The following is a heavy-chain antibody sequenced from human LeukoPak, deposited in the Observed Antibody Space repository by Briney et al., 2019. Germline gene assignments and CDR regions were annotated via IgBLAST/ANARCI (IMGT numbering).Heavy chain of an antibody. CDR3: AKGENYDILTARLDY. D-gene: IGHD3-9*01. Sequence: GRSLRLSCAASGFTFDDYAMHWVRQAPGKGLEWVSGISWNSGSIGYADPVKGRFTISRDNAKNSLYLQMNSLRAEGTALYYCAKGENYDILTARLDYWGQGTLVTVSS. CDR1: GFTFDDYA. J-gene: IGHJ4*02. V-gene: IGHV3-9*01. CDR2: ISWNSGSI.